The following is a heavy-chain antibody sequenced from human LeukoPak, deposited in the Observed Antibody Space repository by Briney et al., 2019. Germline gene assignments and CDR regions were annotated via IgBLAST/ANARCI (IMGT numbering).Heavy chain of an antibody. Sequence: SETLSLACTVSGGSISSYYWSWIRQPPGKGLEWIGYIYYSGSTNYNPSLKSRVTISVDTSKNQFSLKLSSVTAADTAVYYCARQLIYDSSGYLYYFDYWGQGTLVTVSS. CDR2: IYYSGST. D-gene: IGHD3-22*01. CDR1: GGSISSYY. CDR3: ARQLIYDSSGYLYYFDY. J-gene: IGHJ4*02. V-gene: IGHV4-59*08.